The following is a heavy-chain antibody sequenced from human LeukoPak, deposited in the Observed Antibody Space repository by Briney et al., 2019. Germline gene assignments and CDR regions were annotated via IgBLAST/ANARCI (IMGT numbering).Heavy chain of an antibody. CDR3: ARREYCSGGSCYRYYFDY. V-gene: IGHV4-39*01. CDR1: GGSISSSSYY. Sequence: SETLSLTCTVSGGSISSSSYYWGWIRQPPGKGLEWIGSIYYSGSTYYNPSLKSRVTISVDTSKNQFSLKLSSVTAADTAAYYCARREYCSGGSCYRYYFDYWGQGALVTVSS. J-gene: IGHJ4*02. CDR2: IYYSGST. D-gene: IGHD2-15*01.